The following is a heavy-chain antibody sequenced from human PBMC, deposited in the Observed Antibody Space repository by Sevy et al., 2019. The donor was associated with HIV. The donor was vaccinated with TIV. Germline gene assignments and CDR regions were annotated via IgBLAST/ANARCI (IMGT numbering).Heavy chain of an antibody. V-gene: IGHV3-23*01. CDR2: ISGSGHST. J-gene: IGHJ3*01. Sequence: GGSLRLSCAASGFIFSSFAMSWVRQAPGKGLEWVSAISGSGHSTYNADSVKGRFTISRDISKNTLYLQMNSLRAEDTAVYYCAKEGNCCSGRDAFDVWGQGTTVTVSS. CDR3: AKEGNCCSGRDAFDV. D-gene: IGHD3-3*01. CDR1: GFIFSSFA.